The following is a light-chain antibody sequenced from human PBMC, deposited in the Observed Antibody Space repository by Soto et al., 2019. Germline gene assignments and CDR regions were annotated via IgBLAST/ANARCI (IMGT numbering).Light chain of an antibody. CDR2: AAS. J-gene: IGKJ4*01. Sequence: DIQMTQSPSTLSGSVGDRVTITCRASQTISSWLAWYQQKPGKAPKLLIYAASTLQSGVPSRFTGSGSGTDFTLTISSLQPEDAAIYYCQKCKVAPFTFGGGTKVDIK. CDR3: QKCKVAPFT. CDR1: QTISSW. V-gene: IGKV1-27*01.